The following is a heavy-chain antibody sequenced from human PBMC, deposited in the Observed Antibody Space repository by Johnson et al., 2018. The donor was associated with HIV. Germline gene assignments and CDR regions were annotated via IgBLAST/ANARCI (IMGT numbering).Heavy chain of an antibody. V-gene: IGHV3-15*01. J-gene: IGHJ3*02. CDR3: AKDFGIVVVKSAFDI. CDR1: GFTVSSNY. D-gene: IGHD3-22*01. CDR2: IKSKTDGGTT. Sequence: VQLVESGGGLVQPGGSLRLSCAASGFTVSSNYMSWVRQAPGKGLEWVGRIKSKTDGGTTDYAAPVKGRFTISRDDSKNTLYLQMNSLRAEDTAVYYCAKDFGIVVVKSAFDIWGQGTMVTVSS.